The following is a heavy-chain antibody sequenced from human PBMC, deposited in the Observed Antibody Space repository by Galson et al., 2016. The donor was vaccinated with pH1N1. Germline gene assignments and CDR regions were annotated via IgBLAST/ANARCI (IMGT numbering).Heavy chain of an antibody. CDR2: INTGSGYT. CDR3: GRDGLSMITFGVPGNYFDY. Sequence: SVKVSCKASGYTFTSYAIHWVRQAPGQRLEWMGWINTGSGYTKYSQKFHDRITITKDTSASTVYLGLSSLRSEDTALYYRGRDGLSMITFGVPGNYFDYWGQGTLVTVSS. D-gene: IGHD3-16*01. J-gene: IGHJ4*02. V-gene: IGHV1-3*04. CDR1: GYTFTSYA.